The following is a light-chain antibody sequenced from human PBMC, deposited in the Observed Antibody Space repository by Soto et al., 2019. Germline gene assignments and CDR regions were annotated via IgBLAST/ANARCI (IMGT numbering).Light chain of an antibody. Sequence: DIQMTQSPSSLSASVGDRVTITCQASQDISNYLNWYQQKPGKATKLLIYDASNLETGAPSRFSRSGSGTDFTFTISSLQPEDIATYYCQQYDNLPLTFGGGTKVEIK. J-gene: IGKJ4*01. CDR1: QDISNY. V-gene: IGKV1-33*01. CDR3: QQYDNLPLT. CDR2: DAS.